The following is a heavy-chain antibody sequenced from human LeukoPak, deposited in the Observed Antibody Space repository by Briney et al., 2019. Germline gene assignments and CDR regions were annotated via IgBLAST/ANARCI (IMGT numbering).Heavy chain of an antibody. CDR2: IYYSGST. V-gene: IGHV4-59*08. CDR3: ARHRHSDPYYFDY. D-gene: IGHD2-21*02. J-gene: IGHJ4*02. Sequence: SETLSLTCTVSSGSISPYYWRWIRQPPGKGLEWIGYIYYSGSTNYNPSLKSRLTLSVDTSENQFSLKLSSVTAADTAVYYCARHRHSDPYYFDYWGQGTLVTVSS. CDR1: SGSISPYY.